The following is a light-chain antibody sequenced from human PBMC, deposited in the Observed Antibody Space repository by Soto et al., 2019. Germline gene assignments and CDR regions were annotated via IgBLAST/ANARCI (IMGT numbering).Light chain of an antibody. V-gene: IGKV1-5*03. Sequence: DIQMPQSPSSLSASVGDRVTITCRASQSISTWLAWFQQKPGKAPKLLIYRASSLESGAPSRFSGTGSGTEFTLTISSLQPDDFATYYCLQYNSYLWTFGQGTKVDI. CDR3: LQYNSYLWT. J-gene: IGKJ1*01. CDR2: RAS. CDR1: QSISTW.